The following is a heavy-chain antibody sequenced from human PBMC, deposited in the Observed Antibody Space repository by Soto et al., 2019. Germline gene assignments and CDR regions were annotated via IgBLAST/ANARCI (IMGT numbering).Heavy chain of an antibody. CDR3: ARDSAATRHYYYYGMDV. D-gene: IGHD2-15*01. CDR1: GFTFSDYY. V-gene: IGHV3-11*01. CDR2: ISSSGSTI. J-gene: IGHJ6*02. Sequence: GGSLRLSCAASGFTFSDYYMSWIRQAPGKGLEWVSHISSSGSTIYYADSVKGRFTISRDNAKNSLYLQMNSLRAEDTAVYYCARDSAATRHYYYYGMDVWGQGTTVTVSS.